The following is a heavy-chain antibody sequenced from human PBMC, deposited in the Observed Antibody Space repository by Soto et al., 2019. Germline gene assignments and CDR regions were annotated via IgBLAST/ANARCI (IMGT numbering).Heavy chain of an antibody. V-gene: IGHV1-18*01. J-gene: IGHJ6*02. CDR3: AREGQAPYYYYGMDV. CDR1: GYTFTNYG. Sequence: QVQVVQSGDEVKEPGASVKVSCKASGYTFTNYGFSWVRQAPGQGLEGMGWISGYNGNTKYAEKFQGRVTMTTDTSTSTAHMELRSLRSDDTAVYYCAREGQAPYYYYGMDVWGQGTAVTVSS. CDR2: ISGYNGNT.